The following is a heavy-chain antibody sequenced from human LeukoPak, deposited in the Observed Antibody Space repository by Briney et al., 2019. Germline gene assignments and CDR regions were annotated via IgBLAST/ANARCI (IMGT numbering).Heavy chain of an antibody. CDR3: AKDGMATISYYFDY. J-gene: IGHJ4*02. CDR2: ISGSGGST. CDR1: GFTFSCYA. Sequence: PGGSLRLSCAASGFTFSCYAMSWVRQAPGKGLEWVSAISGSGGSTYYADSVKGRFTVSRDNSKNTLYLQMNSLGAEDTAVYYCAKDGMATISYYFDYWGQGTLVTVSS. D-gene: IGHD5-24*01. V-gene: IGHV3-23*01.